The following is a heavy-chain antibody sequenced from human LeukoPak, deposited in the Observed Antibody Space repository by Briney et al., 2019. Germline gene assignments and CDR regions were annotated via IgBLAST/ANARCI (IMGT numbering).Heavy chain of an antibody. CDR2: ISYDGSKK. D-gene: IGHD4-17*01. J-gene: IGHJ4*02. Sequence: GGSLRLSCAASGFTFSNYGMHWVRQAPGKGLEWVAVISYDGSKKYYADSVKGRFTISRDNSKNTLSLQMNSLRAEDTAVYYCAKDGIDYGDYVYYFDYLGQGTLVTVYS. V-gene: IGHV3-30*18. CDR3: AKDGIDYGDYVYYFDY. CDR1: GFTFSNYG.